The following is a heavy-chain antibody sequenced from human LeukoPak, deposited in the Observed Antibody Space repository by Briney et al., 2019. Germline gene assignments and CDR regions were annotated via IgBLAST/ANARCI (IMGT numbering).Heavy chain of an antibody. CDR1: GGSISSGGDY. CDR3: ARFYYYDILTGYYGGDYFDY. D-gene: IGHD3-9*01. J-gene: IGHJ4*02. V-gene: IGHV4-31*03. Sequence: PSETLSLTCTVSGGSISSGGDYWSWIRQHPGKGLEWIGYIYYSGSTYYKPSLKSRVTISVDTSKNQFSLKLSSVTAAHTAVYYCARFYYYDILTGYYGGDYFDYWGQGTLVTVSS. CDR2: IYYSGST.